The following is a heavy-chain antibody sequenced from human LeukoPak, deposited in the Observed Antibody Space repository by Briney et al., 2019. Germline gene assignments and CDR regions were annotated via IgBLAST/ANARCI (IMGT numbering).Heavy chain of an antibody. D-gene: IGHD2-2*01. CDR2: ISSSGSTI. CDR3: ARESLSDYYFYYMDV. V-gene: IGHV3-11*04. J-gene: IGHJ6*03. CDR1: GFTFSDYY. Sequence: GGSLRLSCAASGFTFSDYYMSWIRQAPGKGLEWVSYISSSGSTIYYADSVKGRFTISRDNAKNSLYLQMNSLRAEDTAVYYCARESLSDYYFYYMDVWGKGTTVTVSS.